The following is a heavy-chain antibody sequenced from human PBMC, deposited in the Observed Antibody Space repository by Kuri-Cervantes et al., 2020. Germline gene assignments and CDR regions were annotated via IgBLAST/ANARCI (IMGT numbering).Heavy chain of an antibody. CDR3: AKDILYSSSWSGAFDI. D-gene: IGHD6-13*01. CDR1: GFTFDDYA. V-gene: IGHV3-9*01. CDR2: ISWNSGSI. Sequence: GGSLRLSCAASGFTFDDYAMHWVRQAPGKGLEWVSGISWNSGSIGYADSVKGRFTISRDNAKNSLYLQMNSLRAEDTALYYCAKDILYSSSWSGAFDIWGQGTMVTVSS. J-gene: IGHJ3*02.